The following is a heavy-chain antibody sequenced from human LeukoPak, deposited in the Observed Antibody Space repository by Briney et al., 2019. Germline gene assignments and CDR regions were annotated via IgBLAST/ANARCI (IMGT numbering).Heavy chain of an antibody. J-gene: IGHJ4*02. CDR3: ARDLYGSGTRFDY. D-gene: IGHD3-10*01. Sequence: KPSETLSLTCAVSVDSISISNWWSWVGQPPGKGLGWIGEVFHRGSTNYNPSLKSRVTVSVDKSKNQFSLKLNSVTAADTAVYYCARDLYGSGTRFDYWGQGTLVTVSS. V-gene: IGHV4-4*02. CDR1: VDSISISNW. CDR2: VFHRGST.